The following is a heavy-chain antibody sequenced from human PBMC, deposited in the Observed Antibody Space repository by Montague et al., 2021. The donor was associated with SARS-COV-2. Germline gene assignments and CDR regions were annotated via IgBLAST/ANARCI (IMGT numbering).Heavy chain of an antibody. J-gene: IGHJ4*02. Sequence: SLRRSCAASGFPVRNNYMSWVRQAPGKGLEWVSIIYSGGSTYYADSVKGRFTISRHNSDNTLYLQMNSLSADDTAVYYCARVNNYYAASPLDYWGQGTLVTVSS. CDR3: ARVNNYYAASPLDY. CDR2: IYSGGST. CDR1: GFPVRNNY. V-gene: IGHV3-53*04. D-gene: IGHD1-26*01.